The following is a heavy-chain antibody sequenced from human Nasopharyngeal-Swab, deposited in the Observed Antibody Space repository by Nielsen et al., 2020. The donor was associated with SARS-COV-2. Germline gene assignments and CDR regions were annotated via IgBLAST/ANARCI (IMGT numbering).Heavy chain of an antibody. CDR3: ATYGSGNFGHPYFFDN. Sequence: GESLKISCTASGITFGRTAMAWVRQAPGKELEWVSIITGTSSDLYYAESVKGRFTISRDNSRNTVYLQMNSLRGEDTAIYYCATYGSGNFGHPYFFDNWGQGTRVTVSS. CDR2: ITGTSSDL. CDR1: GITFGRTA. V-gene: IGHV3-23*01. D-gene: IGHD3-10*01. J-gene: IGHJ4*02.